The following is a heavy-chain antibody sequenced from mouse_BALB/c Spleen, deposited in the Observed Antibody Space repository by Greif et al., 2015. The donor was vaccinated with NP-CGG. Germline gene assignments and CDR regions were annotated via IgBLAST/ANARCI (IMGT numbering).Heavy chain of an antibody. CDR2: IDPANGNT. D-gene: IGHD2-12*01. CDR3: AYSGAY. CDR1: GFNIKDTY. J-gene: IGHJ3*01. Sequence: EVQLQESGAELVKPGASVKLSCTASGFNIKDTYMHWVKQRPEQGLEWIGRIDPANGNTKYDPKFQGKATITADTSSNTAYLQLSSLAAEDTAVYFCAYSGAYWGQGTLVTVSA. V-gene: IGHV14-3*02.